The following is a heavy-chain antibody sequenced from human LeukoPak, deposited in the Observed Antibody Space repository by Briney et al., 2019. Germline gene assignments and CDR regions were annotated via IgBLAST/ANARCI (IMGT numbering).Heavy chain of an antibody. CDR1: GGSFSGYY. CDR3: ARGRPTTLDY. Sequence: SETLSLTCAVYGGSFSGYYWSWIRQPPGKGLEWIGEINHSGSTNYNPSLKSRVTISVDTSKNQFSLKLSSVTAADTAVYYCARGRPTTLDYWGQGTLVTVSS. J-gene: IGHJ4*02. V-gene: IGHV4-34*01. D-gene: IGHD4-11*01. CDR2: INHSGST.